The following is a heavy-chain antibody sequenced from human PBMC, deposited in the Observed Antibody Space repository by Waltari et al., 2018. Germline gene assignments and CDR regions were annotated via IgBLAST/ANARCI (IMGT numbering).Heavy chain of an antibody. D-gene: IGHD6-13*01. CDR3: ARARQQLEFDY. CDR1: GFIFNSYA. J-gene: IGHJ4*02. V-gene: IGHV3-23*01. CDR2: ISNTGDPT. Sequence: EMQLLESGGGLVQPGGSLRLSCAASGFIFNSYAMSWVRQAPGKGLEWVSAISNTGDPTYYADSVKGRFTISRDNSKNTLYLQMNSLRAEETAVYYCARARQQLEFDYWGQGTLVTVSS.